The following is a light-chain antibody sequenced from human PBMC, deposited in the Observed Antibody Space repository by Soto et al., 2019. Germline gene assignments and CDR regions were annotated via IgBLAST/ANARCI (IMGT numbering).Light chain of an antibody. J-gene: IGKJ1*01. CDR1: QGIRDG. CDR3: LQQNSYPWT. Sequence: DIQMTQSPYSLSASVGDRVTITCRASQGIRDGLGWYQQKPGKAPKRLIYAASSLQSGVPSRFSGSGSGTEFTLTISSLQPEDFATYYCLQQNSYPWTFGHGTKVEIK. V-gene: IGKV1-17*01. CDR2: AAS.